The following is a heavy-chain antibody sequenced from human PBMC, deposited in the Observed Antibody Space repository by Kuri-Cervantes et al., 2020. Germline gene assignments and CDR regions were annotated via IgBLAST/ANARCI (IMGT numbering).Heavy chain of an antibody. CDR3: SRPPGAFDI. CDR1: GFTLDEYG. CDR2: ISSSSTTI. Sequence: GESLKISCAASGFTLDEYGMNWVRQAPGKGLEWVSYISSSSTTIYYADSVKGRFTISRDNAKNSLYLQMNSLRAEDTAVYYCSRPPGAFDIWGQGTMVTVSS. V-gene: IGHV3-48*01. J-gene: IGHJ3*02.